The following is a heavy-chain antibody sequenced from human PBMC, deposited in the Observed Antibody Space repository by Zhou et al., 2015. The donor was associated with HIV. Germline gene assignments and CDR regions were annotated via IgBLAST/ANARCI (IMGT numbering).Heavy chain of an antibody. V-gene: IGHV3-30*19. CDR2: ISYDGSDE. CDR1: GFIFSTYG. Sequence: QVHLVESGGGVVQPGRSLRLSCAASGFIFSTYGMHWVRQVRQAPGKGLEWVAVISYDGSDEIYAGSVKGRFTISRDNSKNTLFLQMNSLRAEDTAVYFCAREIGPYSGPYYTYFHYWGQGTLVTVSS. J-gene: IGHJ4*02. CDR3: AREIGPYSGPYYTYFHY. D-gene: IGHD1-26*01.